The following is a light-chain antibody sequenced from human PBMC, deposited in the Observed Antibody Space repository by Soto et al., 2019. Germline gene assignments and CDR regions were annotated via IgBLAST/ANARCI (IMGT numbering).Light chain of an antibody. CDR1: QSLLHSNGYNY. V-gene: IGKV2-28*01. J-gene: IGKJ1*01. CDR3: MQPRQSWT. Sequence: DIVMTQSPLSLPVTPGEPASISCRSSQSLLHSNGYNYLDWYLQKPGQSPQLLIYLGSNRASGDPDRFSGSGSGTDFTLKISRVEAEAVGVDYCMQPRQSWTFGQGTKVEIK. CDR2: LGS.